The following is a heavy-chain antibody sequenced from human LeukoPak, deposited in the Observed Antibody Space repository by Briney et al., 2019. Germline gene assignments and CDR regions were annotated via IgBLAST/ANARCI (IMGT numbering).Heavy chain of an antibody. CDR2: ISIDGSST. CDR3: ARDQPSYYSDSSGYYSDY. V-gene: IGHV3-74*03. J-gene: IGHJ4*02. D-gene: IGHD3-22*01. Sequence: PGGSLRLSCAASGFTFSSYWMDWVRQAPGKGLVWVSRISIDGSSTKYADSVQGRFTISRDNAKNSLYLQMNSLRAEDTALYYCARDQPSYYSDSSGYYSDYWGQGTLVTVSS. CDR1: GFTFSSYW.